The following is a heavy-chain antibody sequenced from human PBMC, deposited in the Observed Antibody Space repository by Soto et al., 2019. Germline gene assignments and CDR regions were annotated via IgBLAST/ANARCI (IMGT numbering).Heavy chain of an antibody. CDR2: IDPSDSYT. Sequence: AESLKISCKGSGYSFTSYWISWVRQMPGKGLEWMGRIDPSDSYTNYSPSFQGHVTISADKSISTAYLQWSSLKASDTAMYYCARQPFLSGWGELSLEGGYHYYGMDVCGQGT. J-gene: IGHJ6*02. D-gene: IGHD3-16*02. CDR1: GYSFTSYW. CDR3: ARQPFLSGWGELSLEGGYHYYGMDV. V-gene: IGHV5-10-1*01.